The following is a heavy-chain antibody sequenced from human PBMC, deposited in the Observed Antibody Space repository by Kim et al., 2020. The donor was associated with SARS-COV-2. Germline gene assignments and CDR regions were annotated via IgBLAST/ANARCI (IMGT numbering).Heavy chain of an antibody. V-gene: IGHV4-31*03. CDR3: ARYCSSTSCRWFDP. D-gene: IGHD2-2*01. J-gene: IGHJ5*02. Sequence: SETLSLTCTVSGGSISSGGYYWSWIRQYPGKGLEWIGYIYYSGSTYYNPSLRSRVSISVDTSKNQFSLQLNSVTAADTAVYYCARYCSSTSCRWFDPWG. CDR1: GGSISSGGYY. CDR2: IYYSGST.